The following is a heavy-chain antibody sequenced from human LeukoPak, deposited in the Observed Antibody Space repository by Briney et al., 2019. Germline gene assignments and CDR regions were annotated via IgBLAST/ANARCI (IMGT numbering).Heavy chain of an antibody. Sequence: ASVKVSCKASGYTFTDYYMHWVRQAPGQGLEWMGIINTSGGHTNYAQKFQGRVSMTRDTSTGTLYMDLSSLRFEDTAVYYCARGLERLDSNKYLSFAFDIWGQGTMVTVS. V-gene: IGHV1-46*01. CDR3: ARGLERLDSNKYLSFAFDI. D-gene: IGHD4-11*01. CDR1: GYTFTDYY. CDR2: INTSGGHT. J-gene: IGHJ3*02.